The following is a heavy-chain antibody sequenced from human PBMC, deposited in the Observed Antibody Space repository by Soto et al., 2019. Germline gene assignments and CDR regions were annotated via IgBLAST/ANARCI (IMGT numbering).Heavy chain of an antibody. Sequence: GGSLRLSCAASGFTFSSYGMHWVRQAPGKGLEWVAVIWYDGSNKYYADSVKGRFTISRDNSKNTLYLQMNSLRAEDTAVYYCARDRRWGYSGSDLFWLDPWGKGTLVTVRS. CDR3: ARDRRWGYSGSDLFWLDP. CDR2: IWYDGSNK. V-gene: IGHV3-33*01. CDR1: GFTFSSYG. J-gene: IGHJ5*02. D-gene: IGHD5-12*01.